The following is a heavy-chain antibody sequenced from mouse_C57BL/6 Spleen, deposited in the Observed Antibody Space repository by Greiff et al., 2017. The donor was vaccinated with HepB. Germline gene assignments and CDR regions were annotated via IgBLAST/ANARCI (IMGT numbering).Heavy chain of an antibody. CDR1: GYTFTSYW. Sequence: VQLQQPGAELVKPGASVKMSCKASGYTFTSYWITWVKQRPGQGLEWIGDIYPGSGSTNYNEKFKSKATLTVDTSSSTAYMQLSSLTSEDSAVYYCARWLLRTFPWYFDVWGTGTTVTVSS. J-gene: IGHJ1*03. V-gene: IGHV1-55*01. CDR2: IYPGSGST. D-gene: IGHD2-3*01. CDR3: ARWLLRTFPWYFDV.